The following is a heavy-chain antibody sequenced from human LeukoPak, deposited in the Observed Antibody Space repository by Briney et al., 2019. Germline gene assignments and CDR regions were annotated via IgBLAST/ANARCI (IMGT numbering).Heavy chain of an antibody. CDR2: IDPSDSYT. D-gene: IGHD5-18*01. CDR1: GYSFTSYW. V-gene: IGHV5-10-1*01. Sequence: GEPLKISCKGSGYSFTSYWISWVRQMPGKGLEWMGRIDPSDSYTNYSPSFQGHVTISADKSISTAYLQRSSLKASDTAMYYCARLVVGTAMVPAFDYWGQGTLVTVSS. CDR3: ARLVVGTAMVPAFDY. J-gene: IGHJ4*02.